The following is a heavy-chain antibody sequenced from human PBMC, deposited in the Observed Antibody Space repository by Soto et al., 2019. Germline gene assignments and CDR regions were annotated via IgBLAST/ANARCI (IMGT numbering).Heavy chain of an antibody. CDR1: GGSISSGGYY. CDR3: AREGGIVGATAADY. Sequence: QVQLQESGPGLVKPSQTLSLTCTVSGGSISSGGYYWSWIRQHPGKGLEWIGYIYYSGSTYYNPSLKSRVTISVDTSKNLCSLKLSSVTAADTAVYYCAREGGIVGATAADYWGQGTLVTVSS. V-gene: IGHV4-31*03. CDR2: IYYSGST. J-gene: IGHJ4*02. D-gene: IGHD1-26*01.